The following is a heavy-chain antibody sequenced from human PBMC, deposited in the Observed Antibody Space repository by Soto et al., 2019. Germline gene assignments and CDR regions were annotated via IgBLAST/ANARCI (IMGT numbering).Heavy chain of an antibody. D-gene: IGHD1-1*01. Sequence: QVQLVESGGGVVQPGRSLRLSCAASGFTFSSYAMHWVRQAPGKGLEWVAVIAYDGRNKYYADSVKGRSTISRDNSKNTLYLQMNSLRIEDTAVYYCARELERVFDYWGQGTLVTVSS. J-gene: IGHJ4*02. V-gene: IGHV3-30*04. CDR2: IAYDGRNK. CDR1: GFTFSSYA. CDR3: ARELERVFDY.